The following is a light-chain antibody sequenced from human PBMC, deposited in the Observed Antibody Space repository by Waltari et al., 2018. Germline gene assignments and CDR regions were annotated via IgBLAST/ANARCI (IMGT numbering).Light chain of an antibody. J-gene: IGLJ1*01. Sequence: QSALTQPASASGSPGQSITISCTGSSNNLDFYDPVSWYQQLPGKAPKLIIFDVIKRPSGVSDRFSGSKSGNTASLTISGLQTEDDADYYCCSYSGSGSFPYVFGPGTRVAVL. CDR1: SNNLDFYDP. CDR2: DVI. V-gene: IGLV2-23*02. CDR3: CSYSGSGSFPYV.